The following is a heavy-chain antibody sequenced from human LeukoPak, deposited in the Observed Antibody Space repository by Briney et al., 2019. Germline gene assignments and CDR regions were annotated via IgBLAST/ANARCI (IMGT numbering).Heavy chain of an antibody. J-gene: IGHJ3*02. CDR2: IYYSGST. D-gene: IGHD4-23*01. CDR3: ARDDGGNFAFDI. V-gene: IGHV4-59*01. CDR1: GGSISSYY. Sequence: SETLSLTCTVSGGSISSYYWSWIRQPPGKGLEWIGYIYYSGSTNYNPSLKSRVTISVDTSKNQFSLKLSSVTAADTAVYYCARDDGGNFAFDIWGQGTMVTVSS.